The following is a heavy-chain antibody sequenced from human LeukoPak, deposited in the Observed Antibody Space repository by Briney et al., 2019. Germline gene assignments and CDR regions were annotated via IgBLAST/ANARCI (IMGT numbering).Heavy chain of an antibody. D-gene: IGHD3-10*01. CDR2: IYTSGST. CDR3: ARPVTVIRGVGWFDP. CDR1: GGSISSGSYY. J-gene: IGHJ5*02. Sequence: SQTLSLTCTVSGGSISSGSYYWSWIRQPAGKGLEWIGRIYTSGSTYYNPSHKSRVTISVDMSKNQFSLKLTSVTAADTAVYFCARPVTVIRGVGWFDPWGQGTLVTVSS. V-gene: IGHV4-61*02.